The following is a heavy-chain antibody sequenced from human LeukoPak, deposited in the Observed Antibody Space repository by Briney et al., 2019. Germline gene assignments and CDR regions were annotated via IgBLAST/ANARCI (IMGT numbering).Heavy chain of an antibody. CDR2: ISSSSSTI. CDR1: GFTFSSYS. D-gene: IGHD3-3*01. V-gene: IGHV3-48*01. J-gene: IGHJ4*02. CDR3: ARNYDFWSGYPQYYFDY. Sequence: PGGSLRLSCAASGFTFSSYSMNWVRQAPGKGLEWVSYISSSSSTIYYADSVKGRFTISRDNSKNTLYLQMNSLRAEDTAVYYCARNYDFWSGYPQYYFDYWGQGTLVTVSS.